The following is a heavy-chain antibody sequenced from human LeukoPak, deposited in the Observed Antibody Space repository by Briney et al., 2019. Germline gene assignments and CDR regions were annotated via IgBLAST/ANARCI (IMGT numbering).Heavy chain of an antibody. D-gene: IGHD6-19*01. CDR2: IYTSGST. V-gene: IGHV4-4*07. J-gene: IGHJ2*01. CDR1: GGSISSYY. Sequence: SETLSLTCTVSGGSISSYYWSWIRQPAGNGLEWIGRIYTSGSTNYNPSLKSRVTMPVDTSKNQFSLKLSSVTAADTAVYYCARGSGSSWYFDLWGRGTLVTVSS. CDR3: ARGSGSSWYFDL.